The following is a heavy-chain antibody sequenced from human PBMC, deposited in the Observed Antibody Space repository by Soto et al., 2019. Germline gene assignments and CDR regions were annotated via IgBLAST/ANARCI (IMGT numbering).Heavy chain of an antibody. CDR1: GFSLSTSGMC. CDR2: IDWDDHK. J-gene: IGHJ4*02. V-gene: IGHV2-70*01. CDR3: ARAVSGYDRCIAY. D-gene: IGHD5-12*01. Sequence: SGPTLVNATQTLTLTCTFSGFSLSTSGMCVSWIRQPPGKALEWLALIDWDDHKYYSTSLKTRLTISKDTSKSQVVLTMTNMDPVDTATYYCARAVSGYDRCIAYGCQGTLVTVSS.